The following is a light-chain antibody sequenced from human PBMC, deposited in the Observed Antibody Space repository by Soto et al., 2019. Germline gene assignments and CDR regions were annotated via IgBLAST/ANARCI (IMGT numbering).Light chain of an antibody. J-gene: IGLJ3*02. CDR3: GTWDKSLDYGV. V-gene: IGLV1-51*01. CDR2: DDK. Sequence: QSALTQPPSVSAAAGEKVTISCSGSNVGSNYVAWYQQIPGSAPRLLIYDDKERPSGTPDRFSGSRYGTTATLVIAGLQTGDEGEYFCGTWDKSLDYGVFGVGTKVTVL. CDR1: SNVGSNY.